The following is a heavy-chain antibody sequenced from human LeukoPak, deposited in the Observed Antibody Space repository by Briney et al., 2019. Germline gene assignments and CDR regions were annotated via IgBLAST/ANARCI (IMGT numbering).Heavy chain of an antibody. J-gene: IGHJ4*02. Sequence: SETLSLTCTVSGGSISSYYWSWIRQPAGKGLEWIGLIYTSGSTNYNPSLKSRITMSVDTSKSQFSLKLSSVTAADTAVYYCVRDNSRDGYNYYFDSCGQGTLVIVSS. CDR3: VRDNSRDGYNYYFDS. V-gene: IGHV4-4*07. D-gene: IGHD5-24*01. CDR2: IYTSGST. CDR1: GGSISSYY.